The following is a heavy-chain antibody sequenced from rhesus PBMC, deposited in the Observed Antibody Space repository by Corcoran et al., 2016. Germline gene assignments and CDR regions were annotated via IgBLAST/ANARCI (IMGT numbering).Heavy chain of an antibody. J-gene: IGHJ4*01. Sequence: QLQLQESGPGLVKPSETLSLTCAVSGYSISSGYGWSWIRQPPGKGLEWIWYISYSGSTSYNPSVKSRVTISRDTSKNQFSLKLSSVTAADTAVYYCARDGAWTPRDYWGQGVLVTVSS. CDR1: GYSISSGYG. V-gene: IGHV4-122*02. CDR2: ISYSGST. D-gene: IGHD1-44*02. CDR3: ARDGAWTPRDY.